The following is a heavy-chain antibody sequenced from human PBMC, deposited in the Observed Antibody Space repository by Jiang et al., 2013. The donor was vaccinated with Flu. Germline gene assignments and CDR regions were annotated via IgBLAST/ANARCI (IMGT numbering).Heavy chain of an antibody. J-gene: IGHJ5*02. V-gene: IGHV5-51*01. CDR3: TRAINGDFWFGP. Sequence: EVKKPGESLRISCKGSGYSFSSYWIGWVRQMPGKGLEWMGIIYARDSNTKYSPSFQGQVIISVDKSINTAYLQWSSLEASDTAIYYCTRAINGDFWFGPWGQGTLVTVSS. D-gene: IGHD4-17*01. CDR2: IYARDSNT. CDR1: GYSFSSYW.